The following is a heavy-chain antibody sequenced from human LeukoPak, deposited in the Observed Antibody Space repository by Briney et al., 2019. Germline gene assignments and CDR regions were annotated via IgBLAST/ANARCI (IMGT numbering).Heavy chain of an antibody. Sequence: PGGSLRLSCAASGFAFNNYGMSLVRQAPGKGLEWVSTSNNRATNTHYADSVKGRFTISRDNSRNMLSLHLSSLRAEDTAVYYCAIDPSEYGVYDTFASWGQGTVVTVSP. V-gene: IGHV3-23*05. J-gene: IGHJ4*02. CDR3: AIDPSEYGVYDTFAS. D-gene: IGHD3-16*01. CDR2: SNNRATNT. CDR1: GFAFNNYG.